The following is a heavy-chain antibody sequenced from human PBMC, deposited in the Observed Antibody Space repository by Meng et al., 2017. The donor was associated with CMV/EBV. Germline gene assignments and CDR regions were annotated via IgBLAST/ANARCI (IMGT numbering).Heavy chain of an antibody. CDR3: AKGGSGSGSYLHYYYYGVDV. J-gene: IGHJ6*02. CDR2: ISWNRGSI. Sequence: GESLKISGAASGFTFDDYAMHWVRQAPGKGLEWVSCISWNRGSIGYADSVKGRFTISRDNAKNSLYLQMNSLRAEDTALYYCAKGGSGSGSYLHYYYYGVDVWGQGTTVTVSS. D-gene: IGHD3-10*01. CDR1: GFTFDDYA. V-gene: IGHV3-9*01.